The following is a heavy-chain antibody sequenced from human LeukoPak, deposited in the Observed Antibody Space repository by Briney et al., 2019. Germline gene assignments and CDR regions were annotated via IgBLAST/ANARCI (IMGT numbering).Heavy chain of an antibody. D-gene: IGHD1-14*01. V-gene: IGHV4-59*01. CDR1: GGSIDNYY. J-gene: IGHJ4*02. CDR2: VYYSGST. Sequence: SETLSLTCTVSGGSIDNYYWSWIRQPPGEGLEWLGYVYYSGSTNYNPSLKSRVTISLLTSKNQFSLRLSSVTAADTAMYYCARSRSPTEFDYWGQGTLVTVSS. CDR3: ARSRSPTEFDY.